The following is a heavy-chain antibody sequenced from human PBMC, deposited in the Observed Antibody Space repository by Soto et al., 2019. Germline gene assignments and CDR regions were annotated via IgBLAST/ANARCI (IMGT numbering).Heavy chain of an antibody. D-gene: IGHD6-19*01. Sequence: QVQLVQSGAEVKKPGASVKVSCKASGYTFTYHTMHWVRQAPGQRLEWMGWINAGNGNTKYSQKFQGRVTITRDTFARTAYIELSSLRSEDTAVYYCAREGIAVAGMGDYWGQGTLVTVSS. J-gene: IGHJ4*02. CDR3: AREGIAVAGMGDY. V-gene: IGHV1-3*01. CDR2: INAGNGNT. CDR1: GYTFTYHT.